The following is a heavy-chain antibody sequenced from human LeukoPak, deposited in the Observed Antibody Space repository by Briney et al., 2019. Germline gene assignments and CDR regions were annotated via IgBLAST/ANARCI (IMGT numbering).Heavy chain of an antibody. CDR2: INHSGST. CDR3: ASWTWIQLY. J-gene: IGHJ4*02. Sequence: ASETLSLTCPVYGGSFSGYYWSWIRQPPGKGLEWIGEINHSGSTNYNPSLKSRVTISVDTSKDQFSLKLSSVTAADTAVYYCASWTWIQLYWGQGTLVTVSS. D-gene: IGHD5-18*01. CDR1: GGSFSGYY. V-gene: IGHV4-34*01.